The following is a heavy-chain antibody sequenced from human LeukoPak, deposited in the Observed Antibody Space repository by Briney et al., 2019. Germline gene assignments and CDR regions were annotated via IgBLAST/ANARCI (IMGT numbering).Heavy chain of an antibody. D-gene: IGHD1-1*01. J-gene: IGHJ4*02. CDR1: GYSISSGYY. CDR3: ARDPGSGTHDY. Sequence: SETLSLTCAVSGYSISSGYYWAWIRQPPGKGLEWIGSIYHSGGTYYNPSLKGRVGISVDTSKNQISLKLDFVTAADTAFYYCARDPGSGTHDYWGQGTLVTVSS. V-gene: IGHV4-38-2*02. CDR2: IYHSGGT.